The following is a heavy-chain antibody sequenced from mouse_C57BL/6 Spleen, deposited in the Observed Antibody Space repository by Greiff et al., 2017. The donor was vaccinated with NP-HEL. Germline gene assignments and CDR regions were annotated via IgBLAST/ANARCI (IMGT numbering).Heavy chain of an antibody. J-gene: IGHJ4*01. CDR1: GYTFTSYW. D-gene: IGHD1-1*01. Sequence: VQLQQSGTVLARPGASVKMSCKTSGYTFTSYWMHWVKQRPGQGLEWIGAIYPGNSDTSYNQKFKGKAKLTAVTSASTAYMELSSLTNEDSAVYYCTRLSGSSLYYAMDYWGQGTSVTVSS. CDR3: TRLSGSSLYYAMDY. V-gene: IGHV1-5*01. CDR2: IYPGNSDT.